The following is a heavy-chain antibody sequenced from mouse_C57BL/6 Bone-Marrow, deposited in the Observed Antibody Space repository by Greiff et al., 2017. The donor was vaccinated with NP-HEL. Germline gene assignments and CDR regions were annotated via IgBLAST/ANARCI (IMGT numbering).Heavy chain of an antibody. CDR1: GYTFTSYW. D-gene: IGHD2-2*01. Sequence: QVQLQQPGAELVKPGASVKLSCKASGYTFTSYWMHWVKQRPGQGLEWIGMIHPNSGSTNYNEKFKSKATLTVDKSSSQAYMQLSSLTSADSAVYYCAGVTTPFAYWGQGTLVTVSA. CDR3: AGVTTPFAY. V-gene: IGHV1-64*01. CDR2: IHPNSGST. J-gene: IGHJ3*01.